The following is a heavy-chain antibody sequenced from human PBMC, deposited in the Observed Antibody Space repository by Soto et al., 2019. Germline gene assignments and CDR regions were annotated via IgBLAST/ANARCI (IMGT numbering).Heavy chain of an antibody. D-gene: IGHD3-16*01. CDR2: IIPIFGTA. CDR3: ARLNRGVVEWFDP. J-gene: IGHJ5*02. Sequence: SVKVSCKASGGTFSSYAISWVRQAPGQGLEWMGGIIPIFGTANYAQKFQGRVTITADKPTSTAYMELSSLRSEDTAVYYCARLNRGVVEWFDPWGQGTLVTVAS. V-gene: IGHV1-69*06. CDR1: GGTFSSYA.